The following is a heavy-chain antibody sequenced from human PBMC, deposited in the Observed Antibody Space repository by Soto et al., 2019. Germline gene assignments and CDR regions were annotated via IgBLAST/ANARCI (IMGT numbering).Heavy chain of an antibody. CDR3: AHRGIAAAQDYYYDGMDV. CDR2: IYWDDDK. CDR1: GFSLSTSGVG. D-gene: IGHD6-13*01. V-gene: IGHV2-5*02. J-gene: IGHJ6*02. Sequence: QITLKESGPTLVKPTQTLTLTCTFSGFSLSTSGVGVGWIRQPPGKALEWLALIYWDDDKRYSPSLKSRLTITKATSKNQVVLTMTNMDPVDTATYYCAHRGIAAAQDYYYDGMDVWGQGTTVTVSS.